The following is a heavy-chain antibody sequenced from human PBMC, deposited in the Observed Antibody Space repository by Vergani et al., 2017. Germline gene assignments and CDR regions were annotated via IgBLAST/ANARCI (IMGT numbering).Heavy chain of an antibody. CDR3: ARDSAAAGAFDI. CDR1: GFTFSSYE. J-gene: IGHJ3*02. V-gene: IGHV3-48*03. D-gene: IGHD6-13*01. Sequence: EVQLVESGGGLVQPGGSLRLSCAASGFTFSSYEMNWVRQAPGKGLEWVLYISSSGSTIYYADSVKGRFTISRDNAKNSLYLQMNSLRAEDTAVYYCARDSAAAGAFDIWGQGTMVTVSS. CDR2: ISSSGSTI.